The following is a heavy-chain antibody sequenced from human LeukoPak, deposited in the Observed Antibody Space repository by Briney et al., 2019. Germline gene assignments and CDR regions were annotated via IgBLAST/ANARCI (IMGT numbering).Heavy chain of an antibody. CDR2: IYPGDSDT. Sequence: GESLKISCKASGYSFTTYWIAWVRQTPGKGLEWMGIIYPGDSDTRYSPSFQGQVTISADKSISTAYLQWSTLKASDTAMYFCARPLQSGSFSGFDYWGQGTLVTVSS. CDR3: ARPLQSGSFSGFDY. V-gene: IGHV5-51*01. J-gene: IGHJ4*02. D-gene: IGHD1-26*01. CDR1: GYSFTTYW.